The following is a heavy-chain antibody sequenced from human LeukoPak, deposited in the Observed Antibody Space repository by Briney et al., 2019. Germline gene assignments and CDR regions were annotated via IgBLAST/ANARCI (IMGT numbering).Heavy chain of an antibody. CDR2: ASYSGST. J-gene: IGHJ4*02. Sequence: SETLSLTCTVSGGAISNNSYYWGWIRQRPGNGLEWIGSASYSGSTYYNPSLKSRVIISAAPSKNQFSLRLSSVTAPDTAINNCARLRSYGGNRGIDYWGQGTLVAVSS. V-gene: IGHV4-39*01. CDR1: GGAISNNSYY. D-gene: IGHD4-23*01. CDR3: ARLRSYGGNRGIDY.